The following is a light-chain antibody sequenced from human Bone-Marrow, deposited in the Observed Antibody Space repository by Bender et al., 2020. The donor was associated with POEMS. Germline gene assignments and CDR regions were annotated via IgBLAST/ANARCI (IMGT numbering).Light chain of an antibody. CDR3: CSFALTATFI. V-gene: IGLV2-23*01. CDR1: SSDIGAYNF. Sequence: QSALAQPASVSGSPGQSITISCTGTSSDIGAYNFVSWYQQRPGRAPRLIIYEGSKRPSGISERFSGSQSANAASLTISGLQAEDEADYYCCSFALTATFIFGGGTRLTVL. CDR2: EGS. J-gene: IGLJ2*01.